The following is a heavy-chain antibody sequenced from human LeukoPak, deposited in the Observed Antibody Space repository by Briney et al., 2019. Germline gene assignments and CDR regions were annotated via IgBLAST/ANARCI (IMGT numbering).Heavy chain of an antibody. CDR2: ISYDGSNK. Sequence: GGSLRLSWVPSGFTLSSYGMHWVRQAPGKGLEWVGVISYDGSNKYYADSVTGRFTISRDNTKDTVYLQMNSLRDKDTADYDCAKGNWSTEGGHNWFDPWGQGTLVTVSS. J-gene: IGHJ5*02. D-gene: IGHD3-16*01. V-gene: IGHV3-30*18. CDR1: GFTLSSYG. CDR3: AKGNWSTEGGHNWFDP.